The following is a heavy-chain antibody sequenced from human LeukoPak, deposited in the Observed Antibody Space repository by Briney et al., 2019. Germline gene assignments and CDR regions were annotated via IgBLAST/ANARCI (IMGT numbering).Heavy chain of an antibody. CDR3: ARAPAHPPLDY. V-gene: IGHV4-61*02. Sequence: SETLSLTCTVSGASLYSGSYFWSWIRQPAGKGLEWIGRIYITGSTNYNPSLKSPVPISVATSQTTFSRHLTSLTARAWAVLSCARAPAHPPLDYWGQESVVTVSS. J-gene: IGHJ4*02. CDR1: GASLYSGSYF. CDR2: IYITGST. D-gene: IGHD3-16*02.